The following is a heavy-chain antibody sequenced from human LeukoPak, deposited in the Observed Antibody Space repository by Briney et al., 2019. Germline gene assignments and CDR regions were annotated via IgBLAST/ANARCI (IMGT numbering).Heavy chain of an antibody. J-gene: IGHJ6*03. CDR3: ARRGLMAGGSYYYYYYMGV. V-gene: IGHV1-2*02. CDR1: GYTFTGYY. D-gene: IGHD1-26*01. Sequence: WASVKVSCKASGYTFTGYYMHWVRQAPGQGLEWMGWINPNSGGTNYAQKFQGRVTMTRDTSISTAYMELSRLRSDDTAVYYCARRGLMAGGSYYYYYYMGVWGKGTTVTVSS. CDR2: INPNSGGT.